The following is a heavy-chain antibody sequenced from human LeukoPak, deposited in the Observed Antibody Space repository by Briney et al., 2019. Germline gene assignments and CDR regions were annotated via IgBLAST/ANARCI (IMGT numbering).Heavy chain of an antibody. V-gene: IGHV1-46*01. CDR2: INPSGGST. J-gene: IGHJ5*02. D-gene: IGHD4-23*01. Sequence: ASVKVSCKASGYTFTSYYMHWVRQAPGQGLEWRGIINPSGGSTSYAQKFQGRVTMTRDMSTSTDYMELSSLRSEDTAVYSCARDNSVEDTAWWFDPWGQGTLVTVSS. CDR1: GYTFTSYY. CDR3: ARDNSVEDTAWWFDP.